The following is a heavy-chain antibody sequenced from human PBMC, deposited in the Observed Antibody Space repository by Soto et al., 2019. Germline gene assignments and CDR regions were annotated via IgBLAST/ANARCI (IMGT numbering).Heavy chain of an antibody. Sequence: ASETLSLTCTVSGGSISSHYWSWVRQAPGKGLEWIGHIYYRGSTNYNPSLRSRSTISVDTSKNQFSLKLNSVTTVDAAVYYCARDGREASGVDVWGQGTKVTVSS. CDR2: IYYRGST. J-gene: IGHJ6*02. V-gene: IGHV4-59*11. CDR3: ARDGREASGVDV. D-gene: IGHD1-26*01. CDR1: GGSISSHY.